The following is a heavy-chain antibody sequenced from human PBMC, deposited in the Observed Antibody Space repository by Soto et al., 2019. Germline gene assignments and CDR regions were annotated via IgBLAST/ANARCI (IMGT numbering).Heavy chain of an antibody. CDR3: ERGWGYYDDAFDF. CDR1: GGSISGDY. J-gene: IGHJ3*01. CDR2: VFYSGSN. D-gene: IGHD3-22*01. V-gene: IGHV4-59*01. Sequence: XANLSLTCSVSGGSISGDYWSWIRQPPGKGPQWIGYVFYSGSNNYNPSLKSRVTVSIDTSKSQFSLKLSSVTAADTAVYYCERGWGYYDDAFDFWGQGTVVTVSS.